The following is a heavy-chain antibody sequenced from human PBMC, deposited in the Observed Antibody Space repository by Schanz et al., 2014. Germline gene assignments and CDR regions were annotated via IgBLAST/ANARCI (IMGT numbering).Heavy chain of an antibody. CDR3: ARDAVTSVLTPGFYY. Sequence: VYLVESGGDLVKPGGSLRLSRAASGITFSGYSMNWVRQAPGKGLEWVANIKQDGSEKYYVDSVKGRFTISRDNAKKSLYLRMNSLRAEDTAVYYCARDAVTSVLTPGFYYWGQGTLVTVSS. CDR2: IKQDGSEK. V-gene: IGHV3-7*01. J-gene: IGHJ4*02. D-gene: IGHD4-17*01. CDR1: GITFSGYS.